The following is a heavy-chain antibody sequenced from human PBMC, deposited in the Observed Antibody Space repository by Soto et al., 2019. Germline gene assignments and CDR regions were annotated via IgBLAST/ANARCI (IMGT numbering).Heavy chain of an antibody. J-gene: IGHJ4*02. CDR2: MSPGGNSQ. V-gene: IGHV3-30-3*01. Sequence: WSLRLSCSAPGFNFNIHALHWRRQAPGEGLEWVAVMSPGGNSQYYADSVKGRFTISRDTSKSTLYLQMTSLRPEDTAVYYCASGAAFYYDTSRYWGQGTLVTVSS. CDR3: ASGAAFYYDTSRY. CDR1: GFNFNIHA. D-gene: IGHD3-22*01.